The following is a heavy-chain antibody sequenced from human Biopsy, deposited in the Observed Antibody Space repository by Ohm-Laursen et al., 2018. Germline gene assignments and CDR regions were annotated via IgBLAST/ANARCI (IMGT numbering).Heavy chain of an antibody. CDR2: FAPENGKT. CDR3: AADINVWNVNY. J-gene: IGHJ4*02. CDR1: VYTLTALS. D-gene: IGHD1-1*01. V-gene: IGHV1-24*01. Sequence: ASVKVSCKVSVYTLTALSMHWVRQAPGRGLEWMGGFAPENGKTIYAQKFQGRITMTEDTSTDTAYMELSSLRSEDTAVYYCAADINVWNVNYWGQGTQVTVSS.